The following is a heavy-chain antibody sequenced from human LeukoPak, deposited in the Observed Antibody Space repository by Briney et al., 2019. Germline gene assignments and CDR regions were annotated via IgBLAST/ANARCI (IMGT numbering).Heavy chain of an antibody. CDR2: ISGSGGST. V-gene: IGHV3-23*01. CDR1: GFTFSSYA. CDR3: AKTPWNWNDEGWVDP. Sequence: PGGSLRLSCAASGFTFSSYAMSWVRQAPEKGLEWVSAISGSGGSTYYADSVKGRFTISRVNSKNTLYLQMNSLRAEDTAVYYCAKTPWNWNDEGWVDPWGQGTLVTVSS. D-gene: IGHD1-1*01. J-gene: IGHJ5*02.